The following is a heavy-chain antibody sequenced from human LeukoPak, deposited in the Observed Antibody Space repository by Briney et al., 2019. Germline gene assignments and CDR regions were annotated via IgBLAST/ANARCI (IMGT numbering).Heavy chain of an antibody. Sequence: ASVKVSCKASGYTFTSYGISWVRQAPGQGLEWMGWISAFNGNTNYAQKLQGRVTMTTDTSTSTAYMELRSLRSDDTAVYYCARDVGYCSGGSCRDAFDIWGQGIMVTVSS. CDR3: ARDVGYCSGGSCRDAFDI. CDR2: ISAFNGNT. D-gene: IGHD2-15*01. CDR1: GYTFTSYG. J-gene: IGHJ3*02. V-gene: IGHV1-18*01.